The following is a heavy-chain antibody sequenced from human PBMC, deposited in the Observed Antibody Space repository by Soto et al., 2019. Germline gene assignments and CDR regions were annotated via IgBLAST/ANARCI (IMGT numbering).Heavy chain of an antibody. CDR2: IKEDGSDE. V-gene: IGHV3-7*03. CDR3: ARDKNWNMDY. Sequence: EVQLVESGGGLVQPGGSLRLSCADSGFTFSSHWMNWVRQAPGKGLEWVASIKEDGSDEYYVDSVRGRFTISRDNAKNSLYLQMNSLRAVDTAVYYCARDKNWNMDYWGQGTLVTVSS. J-gene: IGHJ4*02. D-gene: IGHD1-1*01. CDR1: GFTFSSHW.